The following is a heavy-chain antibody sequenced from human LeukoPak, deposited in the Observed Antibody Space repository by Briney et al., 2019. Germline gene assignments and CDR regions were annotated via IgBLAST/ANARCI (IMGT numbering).Heavy chain of an antibody. CDR2: IYYSGST. CDR3: ASGSPHLREPDY. Sequence: SETLSLTCAVSGGSISSSNWWSWVRQHPGKGLEWIGYIYYSGSTYYNPSLKSRVTISVDTSKNQFSLKLSSVTAADTAVYYCASGSPHLREPDYWGQGTLVTVSS. D-gene: IGHD1-14*01. V-gene: IGHV4-31*11. CDR1: GGSISSSNW. J-gene: IGHJ4*02.